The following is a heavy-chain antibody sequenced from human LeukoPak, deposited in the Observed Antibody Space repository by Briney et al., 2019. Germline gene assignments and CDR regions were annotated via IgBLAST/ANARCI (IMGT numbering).Heavy chain of an antibody. D-gene: IGHD6-6*01. CDR2: IYYSGST. J-gene: IGHJ5*02. CDR1: GGSISSSSYY. CDR3: ARLSSLANIAARGRTWLDP. Sequence: SETLSLTCTVSGGSISSSSYYWGWIRQPPGKGLEWIGSIYYSGSTYYNPSLKSRVTISVDTSKNQFSLKLSSVTAADTAVYYCARLSSLANIAARGRTWLDPWGQGSLVTVSS. V-gene: IGHV4-39*07.